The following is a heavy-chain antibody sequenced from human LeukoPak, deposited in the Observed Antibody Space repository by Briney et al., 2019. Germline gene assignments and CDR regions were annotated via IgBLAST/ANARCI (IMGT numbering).Heavy chain of an antibody. CDR3: AKGRGYSSSWYYFDY. V-gene: IGHV3-23*01. D-gene: IGHD6-13*01. Sequence: EWVSAISGSGGSTYYADSVKGRFTISRDNSKNTLYLQMNSLRAEDTAVYYCAKGRGYSSSWYYFDYWGQGTLVTVSS. CDR2: ISGSGGST. J-gene: IGHJ4*02.